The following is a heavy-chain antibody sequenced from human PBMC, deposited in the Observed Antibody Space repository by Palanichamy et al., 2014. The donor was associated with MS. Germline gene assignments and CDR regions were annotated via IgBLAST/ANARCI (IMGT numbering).Heavy chain of an antibody. CDR1: GFTFSSYG. Sequence: QVQLVESGGGVVQPGRSLRLSCAASGFTFSSYGMHWVRQAPGKGLEWVAVIWYDGSNKYYADSVKGRFTISRDNSKNTLYLQMNSLRAEDTAVYYCARDSDWGGYYFDYWGQGTLVTVSS. V-gene: IGHV3-33*01. J-gene: IGHJ4*02. CDR3: ARDSDWGGYYFDY. D-gene: IGHD7-27*01. CDR2: IWYDGSNK.